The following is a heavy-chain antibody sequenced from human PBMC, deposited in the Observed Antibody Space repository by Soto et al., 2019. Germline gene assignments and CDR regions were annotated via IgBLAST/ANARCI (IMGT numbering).Heavy chain of an antibody. CDR2: INEDGSEK. Sequence: WSLRLSCAASVFSFRLFWMSWVRQTPGKGLEWVANINEDGSEKFFADSVKGRFAISRDNAKNSLSLQMNSLTADDTAVYYCARTGWPQSSYYFDYWGQGTLVTVSS. V-gene: IGHV3-7*03. CDR3: ARTGWPQSSYYFDY. CDR1: VFSFRLFW. J-gene: IGHJ4*02. D-gene: IGHD3-16*01.